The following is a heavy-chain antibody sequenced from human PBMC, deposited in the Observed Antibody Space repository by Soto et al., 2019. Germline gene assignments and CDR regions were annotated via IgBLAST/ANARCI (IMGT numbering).Heavy chain of an antibody. D-gene: IGHD3-22*01. J-gene: IGHJ6*02. Sequence: EVQLVESGGGLVQPGGSLRLSCGVSGFTISTYWMSWVRRTPGKGLEWVGNINQGGSENFYAGSVRGRFSISRDNARNTVYLQMKSLRAADTAVYFGARDRGNGYYGQDTWGMDVWGQGTTVTVSS. CDR3: ARDRGNGYYGQDTWGMDV. CDR2: INQGGSEN. CDR1: GFTISTYW. V-gene: IGHV3-7*05.